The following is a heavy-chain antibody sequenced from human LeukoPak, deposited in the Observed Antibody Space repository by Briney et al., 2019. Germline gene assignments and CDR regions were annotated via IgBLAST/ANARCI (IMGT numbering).Heavy chain of an antibody. D-gene: IGHD3-22*01. CDR2: ISAYNGNT. Sequence: GASVEVSCKASGYTFTSYGISWVRQAPGQGLEWMGWISAYNGNTNYAQKLQGRVTMTTDTSTSTAYMELRSLRSDDTAVYYCASKGQDSSGYFFDYWGQGTLVTVSS. CDR3: ASKGQDSSGYFFDY. J-gene: IGHJ4*02. CDR1: GYTFTSYG. V-gene: IGHV1-18*01.